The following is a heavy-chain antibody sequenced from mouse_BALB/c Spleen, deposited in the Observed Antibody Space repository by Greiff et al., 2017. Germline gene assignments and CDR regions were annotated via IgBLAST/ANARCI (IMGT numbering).Heavy chain of an antibody. CDR2: INPDSSTI. CDR3: ARDALYDGYYFDY. V-gene: IGHV4-1*02. J-gene: IGHJ2*01. CDR1: GFDFSRYW. Sequence: DVMLVESGGGLVQPGGSLKLSCAASGFDFSRYWMSWVRQAPGKGLEWIGEINPDSSTINYTPSLKDKFIISRDNAKNTLYLQMSKVRSEDTALYYCARDALYDGYYFDYWGQGTTLTVSS. D-gene: IGHD2-3*01.